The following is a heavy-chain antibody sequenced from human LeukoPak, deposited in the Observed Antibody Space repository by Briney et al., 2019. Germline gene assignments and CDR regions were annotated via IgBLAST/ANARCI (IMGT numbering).Heavy chain of an antibody. D-gene: IGHD3-10*01. CDR1: AFTFSKHP. CDR3: TRDSGFGELPFDY. Sequence: GGSLRLSCVASAFTFSKHPMSWVRQAPGKGLEWVGFIRSKAYGGTTEYAASVKGRFTISRDDSKSIAYLQMNSLKTEDTAVYYCTRDSGFGELPFDYWGQGTLVTVSS. J-gene: IGHJ4*02. V-gene: IGHV3-49*02. CDR2: IRSKAYGGTT.